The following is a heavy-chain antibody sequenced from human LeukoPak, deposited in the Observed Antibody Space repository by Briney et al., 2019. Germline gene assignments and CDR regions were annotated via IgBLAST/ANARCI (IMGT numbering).Heavy chain of an antibody. CDR2: IIHDGIT. CDR3: ARVHYYDASDYSTSNWFDP. J-gene: IGHJ5*02. Sequence: ETSETLSLTCSIPGSSIRSGYFWGWIRHPPGKGREWIGNIIHDGITYYNPSLKSRVTISLDPSKNQFSLKLTSVAAADTALYHCARVHYYDASDYSTSNWFDPWGQGTLVTVSS. CDR1: GSSIRSGYF. V-gene: IGHV4-38-2*02. D-gene: IGHD3-22*01.